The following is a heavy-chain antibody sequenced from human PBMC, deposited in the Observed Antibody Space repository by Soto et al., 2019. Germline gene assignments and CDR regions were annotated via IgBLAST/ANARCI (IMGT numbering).Heavy chain of an antibody. V-gene: IGHV1-69*13. J-gene: IGHJ4*02. CDR2: IIPVSGPA. Sequence: ASVKVSCKASGGTLNNYVLNWVRQAPGQGLEWMGAIIPVSGPADYAQRFQGRVTITADLSTATVYMELSSLTSDDTAVYYCAGGTWEPHWCQGILVTVSS. D-gene: IGHD3-16*01. CDR3: AGGTWEPH. CDR1: GGTLNNYV.